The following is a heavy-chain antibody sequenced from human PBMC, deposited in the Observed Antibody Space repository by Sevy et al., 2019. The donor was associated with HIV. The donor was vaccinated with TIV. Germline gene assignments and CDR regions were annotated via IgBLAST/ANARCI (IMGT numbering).Heavy chain of an antibody. CDR1: GFTFSDYY. CDR3: ARDAPRQTTVIDY. V-gene: IGHV3-11*06. Sequence: GWSLRLSCAASGFTFSDYYMSWIRQAPGKGLEWVSYISSSSSYTNYADSVKGRFTISRDNAKSSLYLQMNSLRAEDTAVYYCARDAPRQTTVIDYWGQGTLVTVSS. CDR2: ISSSSSYT. J-gene: IGHJ4*02. D-gene: IGHD4-17*01.